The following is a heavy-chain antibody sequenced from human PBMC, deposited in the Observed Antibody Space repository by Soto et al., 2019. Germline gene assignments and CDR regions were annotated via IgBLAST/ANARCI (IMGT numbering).Heavy chain of an antibody. CDR3: ARAMVVAATSIGY. Sequence: GGSLRLSCAASGFTFSSYGMHWVRQAPGKGLEWVAVIWYDGSNKYYADSVKGRFTISRDNSKNTLYLQMNSLRAEDTAVYYCARAMVVAATSIGYWGQGTLVTVSS. D-gene: IGHD2-15*01. J-gene: IGHJ4*02. V-gene: IGHV3-33*01. CDR2: IWYDGSNK. CDR1: GFTFSSYG.